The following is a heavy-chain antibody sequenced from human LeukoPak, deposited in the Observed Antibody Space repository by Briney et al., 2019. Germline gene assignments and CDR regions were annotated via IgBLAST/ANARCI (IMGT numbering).Heavy chain of an antibody. CDR3: ARSTTVTTAGDY. V-gene: IGHV1-18*01. Sequence: ASVKVSCKASGYTFTSYGISWVRQAPGQGLEWMGWISAYNGNTNYAQKLQGRVTMTTGTSTSTAYMELRSLRSDDTAVYYCARSTTVTTAGDYWGQGTLVTVSS. CDR2: ISAYNGNT. CDR1: GYTFTSYG. J-gene: IGHJ4*02. D-gene: IGHD4-17*01.